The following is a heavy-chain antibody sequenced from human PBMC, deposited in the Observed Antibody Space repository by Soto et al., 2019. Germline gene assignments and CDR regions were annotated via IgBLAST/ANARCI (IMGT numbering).Heavy chain of an antibody. D-gene: IGHD2-15*01. CDR3: ARESLVSVDCSGGSCYSGYYYYYMDV. V-gene: IGHV1-18*01. Sequence: QVQLVQSGAEVKKPGASVKVSCKASGYTFTSYGISWVRQAPGQGLEWMGWISAYNGNTNYAQKLQGRVTMTTDTSTRTAYMELRSLRSDDTAVDYCARESLVSVDCSGGSCYSGYYYYYMDVWGKGTTVTVSS. CDR1: GYTFTSYG. CDR2: ISAYNGNT. J-gene: IGHJ6*03.